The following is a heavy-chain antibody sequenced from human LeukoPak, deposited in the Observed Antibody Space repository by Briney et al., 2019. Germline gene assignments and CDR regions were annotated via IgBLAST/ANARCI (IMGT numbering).Heavy chain of an antibody. J-gene: IGHJ5*02. Sequence: SETLSLTCAVYGESLNGHYWSWIRQSPGKGLEWIGEGSERGGTKFNPSLKGRVTISADTSKNQFSLKLSSVTAADTAVYHCARYTTGTISSWFDPWGQGTLVTVSS. D-gene: IGHD1-1*01. V-gene: IGHV4-34*01. CDR3: ARYTTGTISSWFDP. CDR2: GSERGGT. CDR1: GESLNGHY.